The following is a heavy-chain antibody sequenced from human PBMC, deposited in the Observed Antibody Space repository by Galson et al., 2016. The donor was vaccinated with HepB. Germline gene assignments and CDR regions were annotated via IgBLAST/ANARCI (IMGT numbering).Heavy chain of an antibody. V-gene: IGHV3-33*03. CDR1: EFTFSSYG. CDR3: AGCSSTTCHYYYSLDV. J-gene: IGHJ6*02. Sequence: SLRLSCAASEFTFSSYGMHWVRQAPGKRLEWVAIIWHDGGNRYYADSVKGRITISRDNSNDTLYLQMNSLRAEDTAVYYCAGCSSTTCHYYYSLDVWGQGTTVIVSS. CDR2: IWHDGGNR. D-gene: IGHD2-2*01.